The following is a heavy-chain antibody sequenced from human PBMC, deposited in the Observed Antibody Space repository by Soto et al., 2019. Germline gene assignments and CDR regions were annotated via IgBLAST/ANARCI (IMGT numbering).Heavy chain of an antibody. V-gene: IGHV4-34*01. CDR3: ARDTGYYFDY. D-gene: IGHD3-10*01. CDR2: INHSGST. J-gene: IGHJ4*02. Sequence: SETLSLTCAVYGGSFSGYYWSWIRQPPGKGLEWIGEINHSGSTNYNPSLKSRVTISVDTSKNQFSLKLSSVTAADTAVYYCARDTGYYFDYWGQGTMVTVSS. CDR1: GGSFSGYY.